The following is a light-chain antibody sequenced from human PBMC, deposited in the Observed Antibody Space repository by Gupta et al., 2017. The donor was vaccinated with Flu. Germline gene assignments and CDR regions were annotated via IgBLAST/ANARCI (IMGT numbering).Light chain of an antibody. J-gene: IGLJ3*02. V-gene: IGLV1-44*01. CDR3: AAWDDRMNGLVV. CDR2: RND. Sequence: VTISCSGSSSNIGRNPVNWYQQLPGTAPKLLIHRNDQRPSGVPNRFSGSKSGTSASLAISGLQSDDEADYYCAAWDDRMNGLVVFGGGTKLTVL. CDR1: SSNIGRNP.